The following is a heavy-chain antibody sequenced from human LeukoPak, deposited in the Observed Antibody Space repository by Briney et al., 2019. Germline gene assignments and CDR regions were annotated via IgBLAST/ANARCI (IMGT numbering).Heavy chain of an antibody. CDR2: ISWNSGSI. V-gene: IGHV3-9*01. Sequence: PGGSLRLSCAASGFTLDDYAMHWVRQAPGKGLEWVSGISWNSGSIGYADSVKGRFTISRDNAKNSLYLQMNSLRAEDTALYYCAKDKVPFAIVDAFDIWGQGTMVTVSS. CDR1: GFTLDDYA. J-gene: IGHJ3*02. D-gene: IGHD3-16*02. CDR3: AKDKVPFAIVDAFDI.